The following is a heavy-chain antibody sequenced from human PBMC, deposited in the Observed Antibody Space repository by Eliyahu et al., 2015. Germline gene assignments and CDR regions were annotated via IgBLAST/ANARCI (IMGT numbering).Heavy chain of an antibody. CDR1: GFSLSTSRVG. CDR2: IYWNNDN. V-gene: IGHV2-5*01. Sequence: QITLKESGPTLVKPTQTLTLTCTFSGFSLSTSRVGLGWIRQPPGKALEWLALIYWNNDNRYSPSLKSRLTVTKDTSKNQVVLTMTNMDPVDTATYYCAHLRIRSGAGGYYFDYWGQGTLVTVSS. D-gene: IGHD3-10*01. CDR3: AHLRIRSGAGGYYFDY. J-gene: IGHJ4*02.